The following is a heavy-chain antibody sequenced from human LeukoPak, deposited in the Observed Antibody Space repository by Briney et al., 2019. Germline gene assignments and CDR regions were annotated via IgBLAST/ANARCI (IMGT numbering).Heavy chain of an antibody. D-gene: IGHD3-3*01. CDR2: MNPNSGNT. CDR3: ARIGNDFWSGLYAFDI. Sequence: ASVKVSCKASGYTFTSYDINWVRQATGQGLEWMGWMNPNSGNTGYAQKFQGRVTITRNTSISTAYMELSSLRSEDTAVYYCARIGNDFWSGLYAFDIWGQGTMVTVSS. J-gene: IGHJ3*02. CDR1: GYTFTSYD. V-gene: IGHV1-8*03.